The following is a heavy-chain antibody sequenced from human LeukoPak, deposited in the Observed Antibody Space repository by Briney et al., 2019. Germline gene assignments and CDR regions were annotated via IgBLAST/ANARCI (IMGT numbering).Heavy chain of an antibody. CDR2: INWNGGST. CDR1: GFTFDDYG. D-gene: IGHD3-10*01. CDR3: AREVSGSYSPYFDY. Sequence: PGGSLRLSCAASGFTFDDYGMSWVRQAPGKGLEWGSGINWNGGSTGYADSVKGRFTISRDNAKNSLYLQMNSLRAEDTALYYCAREVSGSYSPYFDYWGQGTLVTVSS. J-gene: IGHJ4*02. V-gene: IGHV3-20*04.